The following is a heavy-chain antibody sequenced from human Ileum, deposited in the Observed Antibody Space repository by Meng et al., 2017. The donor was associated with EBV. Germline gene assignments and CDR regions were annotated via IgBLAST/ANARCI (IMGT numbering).Heavy chain of an antibody. Sequence: VRQVQYVAGVKKPGASVKVSIKAYAYTLTSYGINWVRQALGQGLEWMGWISAFNGNTDYAQKFQDRVTMTTDTSTTTTYRELRSMRSDDTAVYYCARVVEGATSWLDRWGQGTLVTVSS. D-gene: IGHD1-26*01. V-gene: IGHV1-18*01. CDR1: AYTLTSYG. J-gene: IGHJ5*02. CDR2: ISAFNGNT. CDR3: ARVVEGATSWLDR.